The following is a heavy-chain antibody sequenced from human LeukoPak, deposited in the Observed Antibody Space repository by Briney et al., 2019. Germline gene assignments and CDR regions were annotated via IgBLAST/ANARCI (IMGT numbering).Heavy chain of an antibody. CDR2: ISGSGGST. V-gene: IGHV3-23*01. J-gene: IGHJ6*02. CDR1: GFTFSSYA. D-gene: IGHD3-10*01. Sequence: GGSLRLSCAASGFTFSSYAMSWVRQAPGKGLEWVSAISGSGGSTYYADSVKGRFTISRDNSKNTLYLQMNSLRAEDTAVYYCAKDFPHYYGSGSYVQDGMDVWGQGTTVTVSS. CDR3: AKDFPHYYGSGSYVQDGMDV.